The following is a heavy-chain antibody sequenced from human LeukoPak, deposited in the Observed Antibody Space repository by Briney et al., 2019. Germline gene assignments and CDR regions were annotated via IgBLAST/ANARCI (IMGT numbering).Heavy chain of an antibody. J-gene: IGHJ4*02. V-gene: IGHV3-15*01. D-gene: IGHD5-12*01. Sequence: PGGSLRLSCAASGFTFSNAWMSWVRQAPGKGLEWVGRIKSKTDGGTTDYAAPVKGRFTISRDDSKNTLYLQMNSLKTEDTAVYYCTTDIVATILGTHVGYWGQGTLVTVSS. CDR2: IKSKTDGGTT. CDR1: GFTFSNAW. CDR3: TTDIVATILGTHVGY.